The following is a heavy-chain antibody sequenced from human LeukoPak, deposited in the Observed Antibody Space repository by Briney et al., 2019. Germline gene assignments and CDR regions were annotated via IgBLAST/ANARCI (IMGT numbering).Heavy chain of an antibody. V-gene: IGHV3-74*01. CDR1: GFTFTTYW. CDR3: ARDKYGGNSNGFDI. Sequence: PGGPLRLSCAASGFTFTTYWMDWVRQVPGKGLLWVARIGTDGSGTAYADSVQGRFAISRDNAKNTLFLQMSGLRAEDTAVYYCARDKYGGNSNGFDIWGQGTLVSVSS. CDR2: IGTDGSGT. D-gene: IGHD4-23*01. J-gene: IGHJ3*02.